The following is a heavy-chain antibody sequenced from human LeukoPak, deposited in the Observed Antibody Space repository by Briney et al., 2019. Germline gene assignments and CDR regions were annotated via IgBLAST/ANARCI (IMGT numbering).Heavy chain of an antibody. D-gene: IGHD3-3*01. CDR1: GFTFSSYW. CDR3: ARAPREWLLGSHFDY. J-gene: IGHJ4*02. V-gene: IGHV3-7*01. Sequence: PGGSLRLSCAASGFTFSSYWMSWVRQAPGKGLEWVANIKHDGSEKYYVDSVKGRFAISRDNGKNSLYLQMNSLRVEDMAVYYCARAPREWLLGSHFDYWGQVPLVTVSS. CDR2: IKHDGSEK.